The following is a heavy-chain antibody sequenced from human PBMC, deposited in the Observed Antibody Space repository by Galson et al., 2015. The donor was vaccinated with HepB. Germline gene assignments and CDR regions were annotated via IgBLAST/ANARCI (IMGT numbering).Heavy chain of an antibody. V-gene: IGHV3-7*03. J-gene: IGHJ4*02. CDR1: GFTFSTYW. D-gene: IGHD2-2*01. CDR3: TILDVPLGYCSSTSCLQVGY. Sequence: SLRLSCAASGFTFSTYWMSWVRQAPGKGLEWVANIKRDESEKYYVDSVKGRFTISRDNAKNSLYLQMNSLRVEDTAVYYCTILDVPLGYCSSTSCLQVGYWGQGTLVTVSS. CDR2: IKRDESEK.